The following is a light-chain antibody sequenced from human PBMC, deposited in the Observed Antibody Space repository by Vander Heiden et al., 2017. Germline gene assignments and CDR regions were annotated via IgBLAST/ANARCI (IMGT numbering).Light chain of an antibody. CDR3: SSYTSSSTPV. CDR2: DVS. V-gene: IGLV2-14*03. CDR1: SSDVGGYNY. Sequence: QSALTQPAPVSGSPGQAITISCTGTSSDVGGYNYVSWYQPHPGKSPKLMIYDVSNRPSGVSNRFSGSKSGNTASMTISGLQAEDEADYYCSSYTSSSTPVFGTGTKVTVL. J-gene: IGLJ1*01.